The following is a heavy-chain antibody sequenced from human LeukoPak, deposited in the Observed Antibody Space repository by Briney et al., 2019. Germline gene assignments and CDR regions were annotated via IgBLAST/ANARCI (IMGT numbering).Heavy chain of an antibody. D-gene: IGHD2-8*01. J-gene: IGHJ4*02. V-gene: IGHV3-23*01. CDR1: GFTFSSYA. CDR2: ISDSGDYT. CDR3: AKDTSMGKYGTNGVCSPFDY. Sequence: GGSLRLSCAGSGFTFSSYAMSWVRQAPGQGLEWVSVISDSGDYTSYADSVRGRFTISRDNSRNTLYLQMISLRPEDTAVYYCAKDTSMGKYGTNGVCSPFDYWGQGTLVTVSS.